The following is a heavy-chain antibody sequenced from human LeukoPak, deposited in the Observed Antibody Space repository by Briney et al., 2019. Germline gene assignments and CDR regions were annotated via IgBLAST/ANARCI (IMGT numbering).Heavy chain of an antibody. D-gene: IGHD3-9*01. J-gene: IGHJ4*02. CDR3: ARGNYDILTGDRKDFDY. Sequence: SETLSLTCTVSGGSISSSSYFWGWIRQPPGKGLEWIGNIYYRGGTYYNPSLESRVTISVDTSKNQFSLKVNSVTAADTAVYYCARGNYDILTGDRKDFDYWGQGTLVTVSS. CDR2: IYYRGGT. CDR1: GGSISSSSYF. V-gene: IGHV4-39*01.